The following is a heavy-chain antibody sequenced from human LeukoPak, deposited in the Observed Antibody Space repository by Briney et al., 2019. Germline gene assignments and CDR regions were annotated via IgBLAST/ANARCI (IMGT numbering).Heavy chain of an antibody. V-gene: IGHV3-66*01. CDR3: AKDNMGSGRSLDY. Sequence: GGSLRLSCAASGFTFSSYAMSWVRQAPGKGLEWVSVIYSGGSTYYADSVKGRFTISRDNSKNTLYLQMNSLRAEDTAVYYCAKDNMGSGRSLDYWGQGTLVTVSP. CDR2: IYSGGST. D-gene: IGHD3-10*01. CDR1: GFTFSSYA. J-gene: IGHJ4*02.